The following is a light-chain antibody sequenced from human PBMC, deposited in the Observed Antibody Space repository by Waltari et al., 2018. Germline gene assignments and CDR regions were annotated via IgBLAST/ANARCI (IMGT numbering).Light chain of an antibody. Sequence: EIVLTQSPGTLSXXXGERAXLSCRAWQCVSSCVFAWYQHKTGQAPRLVIYGASSRAAGIPDRFSGSGSGTDFTLTISRLEPEDFAVYYCQQYGTSPPLTFGGGTKVEIK. CDR1: QCVSSCV. CDR3: QQYGTSPPLT. J-gene: IGKJ4*01. V-gene: IGKV3-20*01. CDR2: GAS.